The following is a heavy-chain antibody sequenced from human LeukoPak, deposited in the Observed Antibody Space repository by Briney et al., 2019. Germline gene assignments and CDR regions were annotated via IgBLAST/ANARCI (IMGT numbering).Heavy chain of an antibody. V-gene: IGHV1-8*01. CDR3: ARGRGPMVRGVIPSNWFDP. Sequence: ASVKVSCKASGYTFTSYDINWVRQATGQGLEWMGWMNPNSGNTGYAQKFQGRVTMTRNTSISTAYMELSSLRSEDTAVYYCARGRGPMVRGVIPSNWFDPWGQGTLVTVSP. J-gene: IGHJ5*02. CDR1: GYTFTSYD. D-gene: IGHD3-10*01. CDR2: MNPNSGNT.